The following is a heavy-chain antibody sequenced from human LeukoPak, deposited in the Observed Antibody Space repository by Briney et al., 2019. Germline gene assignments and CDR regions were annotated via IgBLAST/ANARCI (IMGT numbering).Heavy chain of an antibody. CDR2: IYTSGST. V-gene: IGHV4-59*10. CDR1: GFSFSTHW. D-gene: IGHD3-10*01. J-gene: IGHJ4*02. Sequence: GSLRLSCVASGFSFSTHWMNWFRQAPGKGLEWIGRIYTSGSTNYNPSLKSRVTMSVDTSKNQFSLKLSSVTAADTAVYYCARLPRGISFDYWGQGTLVTVSS. CDR3: ARLPRGISFDY.